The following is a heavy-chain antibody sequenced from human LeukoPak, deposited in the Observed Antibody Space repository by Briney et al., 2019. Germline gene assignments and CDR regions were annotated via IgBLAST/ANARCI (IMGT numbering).Heavy chain of an antibody. J-gene: IGHJ4*02. Sequence: ASVKVSCKASGYTFTGNYLHWVRPAPGQGLEWMGWISPNSGGTNYAQKFQGRVTMTRDTSISTAYMELSRLRSDDTAVYYCARHGTLYDSSGYYFYWGQGTLVTVSS. CDR1: GYTFTGNY. D-gene: IGHD3-22*01. CDR3: ARHGTLYDSSGYYFY. CDR2: ISPNSGGT. V-gene: IGHV1-2*02.